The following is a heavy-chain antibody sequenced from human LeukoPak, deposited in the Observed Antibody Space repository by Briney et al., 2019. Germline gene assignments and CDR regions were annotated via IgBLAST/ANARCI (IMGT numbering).Heavy chain of an antibody. D-gene: IGHD5-12*01. CDR2: IKQDGSEK. CDR1: GFTFTLYS. CDR3: ARAIVATSFFDY. Sequence: PGGSLRLSFAASGFTFTLYSLIWVRQAPGKGLEWVANIKQDGSEKYYVDSVKGRFTISRDNAKNSLYLQMNSLRAEDTAVYYCARAIVATSFFDYWGQGTLVTVSS. V-gene: IGHV3-7*04. J-gene: IGHJ4*02.